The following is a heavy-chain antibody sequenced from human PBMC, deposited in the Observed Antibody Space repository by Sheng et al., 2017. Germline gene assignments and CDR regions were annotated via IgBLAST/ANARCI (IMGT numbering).Heavy chain of an antibody. Sequence: QVQLVESGGGVVQPGRSLRLSCAASGFTFSSYGMHWVRQAPGKGLEWVAVIWYDGSNKYYADSVKGRFTISRDNSKNTLYLQMNSLRAEDTAVYYCARDLGRGYSYGVDYYYGMDVWGQGTTVTVSS. V-gene: IGHV3-33*01. CDR2: IWYDGSNK. D-gene: IGHD5-18*01. CDR3: ARDLGRGYSYGVDYYYGMDV. CDR1: GFTFSSYG. J-gene: IGHJ6*02.